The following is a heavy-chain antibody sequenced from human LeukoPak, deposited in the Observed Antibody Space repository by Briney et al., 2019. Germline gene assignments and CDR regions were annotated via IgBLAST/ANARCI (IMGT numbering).Heavy chain of an antibody. J-gene: IGHJ4*02. CDR2: IYSEGSGT. Sequence: GGSLRLSCAASGFTFSTYWMHWVRQAPGKGLVWVSRIYSEGSGTIYADSVKGRFTISRDNARNTLYLQMNSLRAEDTAVYYCARDRNYVPDYWGQGTLVTVSS. CDR3: ARDRNYVPDY. V-gene: IGHV3-74*01. CDR1: GFTFSTYW. D-gene: IGHD3-10*02.